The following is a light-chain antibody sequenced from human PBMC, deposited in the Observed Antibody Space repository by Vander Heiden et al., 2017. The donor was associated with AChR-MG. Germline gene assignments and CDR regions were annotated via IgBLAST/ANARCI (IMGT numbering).Light chain of an antibody. CDR3: QQEDHAPWT. J-gene: IGKJ1*01. CDR2: GAS. V-gene: IGKV1-39*01. CDR1: QNINTY. Sequence: DIQMTQSPSSLSASVGDRVTITCRTSQNINTYLNWYQQRPGKAPKLLIYGASSLQSGLPSRFSGSGSETDFTLTISRLQPEDFATYYCQQEDHAPWTFGQRTNVEIK.